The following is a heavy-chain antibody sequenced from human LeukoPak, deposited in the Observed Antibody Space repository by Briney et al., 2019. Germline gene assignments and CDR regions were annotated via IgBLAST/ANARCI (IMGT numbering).Heavy chain of an antibody. J-gene: IGHJ4*02. CDR2: IYYSGST. V-gene: IGHV4-59*01. CDR3: ARLNYYDSSGYLYYFDY. Sequence: PSETLSLTCTVSGGSISSYYWSWIRQPPGKGLEWIGYIYYSGSTNYNPSLKSRVTISVDTSKNQFSLKLSSVTAADTAVYYCARLNYYDSSGYLYYFDYWGQGTLVTVSS. D-gene: IGHD3-22*01. CDR1: GGSISSYY.